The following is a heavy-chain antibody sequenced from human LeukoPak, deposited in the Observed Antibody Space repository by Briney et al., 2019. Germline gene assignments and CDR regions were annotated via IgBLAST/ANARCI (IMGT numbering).Heavy chain of an antibody. CDR3: AKDPGYGSGTYYEGY. Sequence: PGGSLRLSCAASGFTVSSNYMSWVRQAPGKGLEWVSVVSSGGDAYYADSVKGRFTTSRDNSKNTLYLQMNSLRADDTAVYHCAKDPGYGSGTYYEGYWGQGTLVTVSS. CDR1: GFTVSSNY. J-gene: IGHJ4*02. D-gene: IGHD3-10*01. CDR2: VSSGGDA. V-gene: IGHV3-53*01.